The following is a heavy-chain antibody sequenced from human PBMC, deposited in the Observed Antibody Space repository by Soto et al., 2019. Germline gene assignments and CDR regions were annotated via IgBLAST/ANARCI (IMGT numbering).Heavy chain of an antibody. CDR1: GGSISSYY. D-gene: IGHD3-3*01. CDR3: ARDASYDFWGGHQTYNWFDP. CDR2: IYYSGST. J-gene: IGHJ5*02. Sequence: PSETLSLTCTASGGSISSYYWSWTRKPPGKGLEWIGYIYYSGSTNYNPSLKSRVTISVDTSKNQFSLKLSSVTAADTAVYYCARDASYDFWGGHQTYNWFDPWGQGTLVTFSS. V-gene: IGHV4-59*01.